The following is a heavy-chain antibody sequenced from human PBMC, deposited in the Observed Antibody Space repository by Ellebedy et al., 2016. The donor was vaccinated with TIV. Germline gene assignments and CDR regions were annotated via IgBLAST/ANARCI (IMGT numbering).Heavy chain of an antibody. D-gene: IGHD5-24*01. Sequence: GESLKISCEASGFTFSAFAMGWVRQTPGKGLEWVSGMHGSGREISYSESVKGRFIISRDNSKNILYLQMNSLRAEDTAIYYCAKDQVAGDGRWVFDSWGQGTVVTVSS. J-gene: IGHJ3*01. CDR3: AKDQVAGDGRWVFDS. CDR2: MHGSGREI. V-gene: IGHV3-23*01. CDR1: GFTFSAFA.